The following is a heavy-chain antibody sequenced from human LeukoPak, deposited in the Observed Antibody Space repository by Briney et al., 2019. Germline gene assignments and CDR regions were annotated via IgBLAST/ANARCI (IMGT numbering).Heavy chain of an antibody. V-gene: IGHV3-7*04. D-gene: IGHD6-6*01. J-gene: IGHJ6*03. Sequence: GGSLRLSCAASRFTFSNYWMNWVRQAPGKGLEWVANIKQDASEKYYVDSVRGRFTISRDNAKNSLYLQMDSLRGEDTAVYFCARGVAALMDVWGKGTKVTVSS. CDR1: RFTFSNYW. CDR2: IKQDASEK. CDR3: ARGVAALMDV.